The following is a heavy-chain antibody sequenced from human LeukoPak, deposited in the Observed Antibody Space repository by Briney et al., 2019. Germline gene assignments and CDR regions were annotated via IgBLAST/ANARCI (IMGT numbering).Heavy chain of an antibody. Sequence: GESLRLSCAASGFTLSSHSMNWVRQAPGKGLEWDSFIRSSSSTIYYAASVKGRFTISRDNAKNSLYLQMNSLRDEDTAVYYCARDSGGSDYWGQGTLVTVSS. CDR2: IRSSSSTI. CDR1: GFTLSSHS. V-gene: IGHV3-48*02. D-gene: IGHD3-10*01. CDR3: ARDSGGSDY. J-gene: IGHJ4*02.